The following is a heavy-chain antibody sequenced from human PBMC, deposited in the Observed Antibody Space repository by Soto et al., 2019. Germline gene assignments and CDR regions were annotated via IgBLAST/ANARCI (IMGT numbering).Heavy chain of an antibody. J-gene: IGHJ4*02. D-gene: IGHD3-10*01. Sequence: QVQLVQSGAEVKKPGASVKVSCKPSGYTFTSYGITWVRQAPGQGLEWMGWISAYNGNTNYAQKFQGRVTMTTDTSTGTAYMELRSLGSDGTAVYYCASGWFGEFVYQFDYWGQGTLVTVSS. CDR1: GYTFTSYG. CDR2: ISAYNGNT. V-gene: IGHV1-18*01. CDR3: ASGWFGEFVYQFDY.